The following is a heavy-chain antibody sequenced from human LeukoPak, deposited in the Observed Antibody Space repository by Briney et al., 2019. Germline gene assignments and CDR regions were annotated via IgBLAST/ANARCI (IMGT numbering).Heavy chain of an antibody. Sequence: GGSLRLSCAASGFTFSSYAMSWVRQAPGKGREWVSAISGRGGSTYYADSVKGRFTISRDTSKNTLFLQMNSLRAEDTAVYYCAKFPIGYCSSTTCSGYFDCWGQGTLVTVSS. V-gene: IGHV3-23*01. CDR3: AKFPIGYCSSTTCSGYFDC. D-gene: IGHD2-2*01. CDR1: GFTFSSYA. J-gene: IGHJ4*02. CDR2: ISGRGGST.